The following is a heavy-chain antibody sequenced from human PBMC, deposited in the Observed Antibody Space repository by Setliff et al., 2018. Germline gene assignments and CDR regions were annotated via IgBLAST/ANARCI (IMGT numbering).Heavy chain of an antibody. CDR2: FDPEDSET. V-gene: IGHV1-24*01. J-gene: IGHJ4*02. Sequence: ASVKVSCKVSGYRLIEVSMHWVRQAPGKGLEWMGGFDPEDSETIYAQKFQGRVTMTRDTSTSTVYLELSSLRSEDTAVYYCARDEGSGWYVGYWGQGTLVTVSS. D-gene: IGHD6-19*01. CDR3: ARDEGSGWYVGY. CDR1: GYRLIEVS.